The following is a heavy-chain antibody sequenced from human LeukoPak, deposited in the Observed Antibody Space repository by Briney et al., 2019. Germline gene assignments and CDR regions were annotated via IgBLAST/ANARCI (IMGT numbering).Heavy chain of an antibody. D-gene: IGHD3-10*02. CDR1: GFTFDDYG. CDR2: INWNGGST. V-gene: IGHV3-20*04. J-gene: IGHJ6*03. CDR3: ARDLCLTYYYYMDV. Sequence: GGSLRLSCAASGFTFDDYGMSWVRRAPGKGLEWVSGINWNGGSTGYADSVKGRFTISRDNAKNSLYLQMNSLRAEDTALYYCARDLCLTYYYYMDVWGKGTTVTVSS.